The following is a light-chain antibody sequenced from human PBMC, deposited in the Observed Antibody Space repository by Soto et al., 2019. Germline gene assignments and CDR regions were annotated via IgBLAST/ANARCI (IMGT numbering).Light chain of an antibody. J-gene: IGKJ4*01. CDR1: QDSSSW. V-gene: IGKV1-12*01. Sequence: DIQMTQSPSSVSASVGDRVTITCRASQDSSSWLAWYQHHPGKAPKLLIYAASSLQSGVPSRFSGSGSGTDFTLTISILQPEDFATYYCQPSNSFPLTFGGGTKVEIK. CDR3: QPSNSFPLT. CDR2: AAS.